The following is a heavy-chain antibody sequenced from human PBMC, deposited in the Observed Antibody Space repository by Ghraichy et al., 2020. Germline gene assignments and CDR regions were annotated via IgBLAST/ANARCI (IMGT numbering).Heavy chain of an antibody. V-gene: IGHV1-2*02. J-gene: IGHJ4*02. D-gene: IGHD3-22*01. Sequence: ASVKVSCKASGYTFTGYYMHWVRQAPGQGLEWMGWINPNSGGTNYAQKFQGRVTMTRDTSISTAYMELSRLRSDDTAVYYCARASTMIVVVPLYWGQGTLVTVSS. CDR1: GYTFTGYY. CDR2: INPNSGGT. CDR3: ARASTMIVVVPLY.